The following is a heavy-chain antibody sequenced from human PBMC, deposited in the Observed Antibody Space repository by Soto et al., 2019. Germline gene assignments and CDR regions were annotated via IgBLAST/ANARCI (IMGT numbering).Heavy chain of an antibody. CDR3: ARVWARYYDSSGQGY. V-gene: IGHV1-2*02. CDR2: INPNSGGS. Sequence: QVQLVQSGAEVKKPGASVKVSCKASGYTFTGYYMHWVRQAPGQGLEWMGWINPNSGGSNYAQKFQGRVTMTRDTSISTAYMELSRLRSDDTAVYYCARVWARYYDSSGQGYWGQGTLVTVSS. CDR1: GYTFTGYY. J-gene: IGHJ4*02. D-gene: IGHD3-22*01.